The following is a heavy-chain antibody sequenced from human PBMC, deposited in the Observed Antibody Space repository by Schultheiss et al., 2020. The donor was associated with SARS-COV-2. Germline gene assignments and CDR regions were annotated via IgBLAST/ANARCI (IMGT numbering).Heavy chain of an antibody. CDR2: ISSSGSTI. CDR3: ARDEGMQWLVGYYFDY. V-gene: IGHV3-48*04. Sequence: GESLKISCAASGFTFSSYSMNWVRQAPGKGLEWVSYISSSGSTIYYADSVKGRFTISRDNAKNSLYLQMNSLRAEDTAVYYCARDEGMQWLVGYYFDYWGQGTLVTVSS. CDR1: GFTFSSYS. J-gene: IGHJ4*02. D-gene: IGHD6-19*01.